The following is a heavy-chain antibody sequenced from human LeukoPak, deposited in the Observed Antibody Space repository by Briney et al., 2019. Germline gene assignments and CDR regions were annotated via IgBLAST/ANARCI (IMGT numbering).Heavy chain of an antibody. CDR2: IYYSGST. D-gene: IGHD3-22*01. V-gene: IGHV4-59*01. Sequence: SEILSLTCTVSGGSISSYYWSWIRQPLGKGLEWIGYIYYSGSTNYNPSLKSRVTISVDTSKNQFSLKLSSVTAADTAVYYCARSSSGYYYYYYYGMDVWGQGTTVTVSS. CDR3: ARSSSGYYYYYYYGMDV. J-gene: IGHJ6*02. CDR1: GGSISSYY.